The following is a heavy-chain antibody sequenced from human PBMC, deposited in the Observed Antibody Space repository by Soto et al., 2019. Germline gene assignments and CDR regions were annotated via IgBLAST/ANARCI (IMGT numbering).Heavy chain of an antibody. CDR1: GGTFTSYG. J-gene: IGHJ6*02. D-gene: IGHD1-26*01. CDR2: ISAYNGNT. CDR3: ARDQGELSNYYYYGMDV. V-gene: IGHV1-18*04. Sequence: QVQLVQSGAEVKKPGSSVKVSCKASGGTFTSYGISWVRQAPGQGLEWMGWISAYNGNTNYAQKLQGRVTMTTDTSTSTAYMELRSLRSDDTAVYYCARDQGELSNYYYYGMDVWGQGTTVTVSS.